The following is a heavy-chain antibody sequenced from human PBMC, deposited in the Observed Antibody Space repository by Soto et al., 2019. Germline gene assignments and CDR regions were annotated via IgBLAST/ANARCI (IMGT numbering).Heavy chain of an antibody. D-gene: IGHD2-15*01. CDR2: IYYSGST. Sequence: QVQLQESGPGLVKPSETLSLTCTVSGGSISSYYWSWIRQPPGKGLEWIGYIYYSGSTNYNPSLKSRVTISVDTSKNQFSLKLSSVTAADTAVYYCARAAREIVVVVAAVRPFAFDIWGQGTMVTVSS. CDR3: ARAAREIVVVVAAVRPFAFDI. CDR1: GGSISSYY. J-gene: IGHJ3*02. V-gene: IGHV4-59*01.